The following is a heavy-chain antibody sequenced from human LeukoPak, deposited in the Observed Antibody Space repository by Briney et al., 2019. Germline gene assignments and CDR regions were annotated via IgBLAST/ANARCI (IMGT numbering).Heavy chain of an antibody. D-gene: IGHD3-10*01. CDR1: GFTFSSYA. CDR2: ISGSGGST. V-gene: IGHV3-23*01. Sequence: PGGSLRLSCAASGFTFSSYAMSWVRQAPGKGLEWVSAISGSGGSTYYADSVKGRFTISRDNSKNTLYLQMNSLRAEDTAVYYCAKMLPPPWSGDPGYAFDIWGQGTMVTVSS. J-gene: IGHJ3*02. CDR3: AKMLPPPWSGDPGYAFDI.